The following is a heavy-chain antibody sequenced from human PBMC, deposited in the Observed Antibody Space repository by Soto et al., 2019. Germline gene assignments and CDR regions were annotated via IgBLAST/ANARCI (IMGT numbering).Heavy chain of an antibody. Sequence: EVQLVESGGDSVQPGGSLRLSCAASGFTFSTYWMHLVRQAPGEGLLWVSRIKGDESTTSSADSVKGRFTISRDNAKNTVYLHMYSLRADATAVYSCARGAFHNYYVDYWGQGTLVTVSS. CDR1: GFTFSTYW. V-gene: IGHV3-74*01. J-gene: IGHJ4*02. D-gene: IGHD3-16*01. CDR2: IKGDESTT. CDR3: ARGAFHNYYVDY.